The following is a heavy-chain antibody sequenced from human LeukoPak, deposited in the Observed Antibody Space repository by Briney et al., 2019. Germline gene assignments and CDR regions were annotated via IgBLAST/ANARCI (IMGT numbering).Heavy chain of an antibody. CDR2: ISGSGIST. D-gene: IGHD2-2*01. Sequence: GGSLRLSCAASGFTFSSYAMNWVRQAPGKGLEWVSHISGSGISTYYADSVKGRFTISRDNSKNTLYLQMNSLRAEDTAVYYCAKLSVPAARYYFDYWGQGTLVTVSS. CDR1: GFTFSSYA. CDR3: AKLSVPAARYYFDY. V-gene: IGHV3-23*01. J-gene: IGHJ4*02.